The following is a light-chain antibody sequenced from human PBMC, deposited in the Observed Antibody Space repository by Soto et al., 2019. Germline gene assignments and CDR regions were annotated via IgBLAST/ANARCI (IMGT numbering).Light chain of an antibody. CDR1: RSNVGTNL. J-gene: IGLJ1*01. CDR3: AVWDDGLNGYV. CDR2: AHI. V-gene: IGLV1-44*01. Sequence: QSVLTQPPSASGTPGQRVTISCSGRRSNVGTNLVNWYQQLPGTAPKLLIYAHIQRPSGVPDRFSGSTEGTSASLAISGLQSEDEADYYCAVWDDGLNGYVFGTGTKVTVL.